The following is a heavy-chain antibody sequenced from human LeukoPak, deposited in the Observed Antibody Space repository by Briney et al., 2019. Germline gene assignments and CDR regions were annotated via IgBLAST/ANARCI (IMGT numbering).Heavy chain of an antibody. CDR1: GGTFSSYA. Sequence: ASVTVSCKASGGTFSSYAISWVRQAPGQGLEWMGGIIPIFGTANYAQKFQGRVTITADESTSTAYMELSSLRSEDTAVYYCARGLLSSGYYYYMDVWGKGTTVTISS. CDR2: IIPIFGTA. D-gene: IGHD3-22*01. J-gene: IGHJ6*03. V-gene: IGHV1-69*13. CDR3: ARGLLSSGYYYYMDV.